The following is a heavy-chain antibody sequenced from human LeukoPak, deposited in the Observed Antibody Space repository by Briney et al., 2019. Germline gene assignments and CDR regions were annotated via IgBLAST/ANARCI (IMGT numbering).Heavy chain of an antibody. CDR3: ARVAVATGTDY. Sequence: PSETLSLTSTVSGGSISSYYWSWIRQPPGKGLEWIGYIYYSGSTNYNPSLKSRVAISVDTSKNQFSLKLSSVTAADTAVYYCARVAVATGTDYWGQGTLVSVSS. CDR1: GGSISSYY. CDR2: IYYSGST. V-gene: IGHV4-59*01. D-gene: IGHD6-19*01. J-gene: IGHJ4*02.